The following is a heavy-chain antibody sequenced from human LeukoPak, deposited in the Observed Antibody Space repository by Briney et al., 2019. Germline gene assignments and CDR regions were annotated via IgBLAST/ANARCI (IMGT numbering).Heavy chain of an antibody. J-gene: IGHJ3*02. D-gene: IGHD5-24*01. V-gene: IGHV4-59*01. CDR1: GGSISSYY. CDR2: IYYSGST. CDR3: ARDATTPGAFDI. Sequence: SETLSLTCTVSGGSISSYYWSWIRQPPGKGLEWIGYIYYSGSTSYNPSLKSRVTISVDTSKNQFSLKLSSVTAADTAVYYCARDATTPGAFDIWGQGTMDTVSS.